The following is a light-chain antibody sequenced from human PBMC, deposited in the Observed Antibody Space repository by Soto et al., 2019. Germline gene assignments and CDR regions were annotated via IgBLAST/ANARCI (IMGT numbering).Light chain of an antibody. Sequence: IHMTHSSSSLSASVGDRVTVTCQASQDISNYLNWYQQKPGKAPKLLIYGASNLETGVPSRFSGSGSGTDFTFTISSLQPEDIATYYCQQYDNLPLTFGGGTKVDIK. CDR3: QQYDNLPLT. V-gene: IGKV1-33*01. J-gene: IGKJ4*01. CDR1: QDISNY. CDR2: GAS.